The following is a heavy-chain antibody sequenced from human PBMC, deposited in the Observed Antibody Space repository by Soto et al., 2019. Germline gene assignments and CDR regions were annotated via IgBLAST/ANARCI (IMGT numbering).Heavy chain of an antibody. J-gene: IGHJ5*02. Sequence: QVQLQESGPALVKPSQTLSLTCTVSGGSISSGAYYWSWIRQHPGKGLEWIGYIYYSGSTYYNPSLKSRVTRSGDTSKNQFSLKLSSVTAADTAVYYCARAVLILAARFDPWGQGTLVTVSS. CDR3: ARAVLILAARFDP. V-gene: IGHV4-31*03. D-gene: IGHD2-2*01. CDR1: GGSISSGAYY. CDR2: IYYSGST.